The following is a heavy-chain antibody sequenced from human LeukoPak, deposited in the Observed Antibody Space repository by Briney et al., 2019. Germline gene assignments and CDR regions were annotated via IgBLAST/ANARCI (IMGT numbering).Heavy chain of an antibody. CDR1: GFTFSSYS. CDR3: ASPFDY. Sequence: GGSLRLSCAASGFTFSSYSMNWVRQAPGKGLEWVSYIDSSSSTIYYADSVKGRFTISRDNAKNSLFLQMNSLRAEDTAVYYCASPFDYWGQGTLVTVSS. J-gene: IGHJ4*02. V-gene: IGHV3-48*01. CDR2: IDSSSSTI.